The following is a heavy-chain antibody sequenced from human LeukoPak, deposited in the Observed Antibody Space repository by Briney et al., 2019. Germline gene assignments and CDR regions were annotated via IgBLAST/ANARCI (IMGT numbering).Heavy chain of an antibody. D-gene: IGHD3-10*01. CDR3: AKDLTPETYYYDY. CDR2: ISGSGGST. V-gene: IGHV3-23*01. CDR1: GFTFSSYA. Sequence: GGSLRLSCAASGFTFSSYAMSWVRQAPGKGLEWVSAISGSGGSTYYADSVKGRFTISRDNSKYTLYLQMNSLRAEDTAVYYCAKDLTPETYYYDYWGQGTLVTVSS. J-gene: IGHJ4*02.